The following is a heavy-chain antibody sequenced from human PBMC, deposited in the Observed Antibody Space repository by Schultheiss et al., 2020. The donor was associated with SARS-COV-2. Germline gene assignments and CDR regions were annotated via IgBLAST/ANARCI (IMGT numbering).Heavy chain of an antibody. CDR3: ARHVPVGEAGFDY. CDR2: ISSSSSTI. Sequence: GGSLRLSCAASGFTFSSYSMNWVRQAPGKGLEWVSYISSSSSTIYYADSVKGRFTISRDNAKNSLYLQMNSLRAEDTAVYYCARHVPVGEAGFDYWGQGTLVTVSS. V-gene: IGHV3-48*04. D-gene: IGHD1-14*01. CDR1: GFTFSSYS. J-gene: IGHJ4*02.